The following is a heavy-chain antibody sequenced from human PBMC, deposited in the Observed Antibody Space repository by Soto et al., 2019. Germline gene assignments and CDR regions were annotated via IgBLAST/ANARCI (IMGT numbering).Heavy chain of an antibody. J-gene: IGHJ5*02. CDR2: IIPIFGTA. CDR1: GGTFSSYA. D-gene: IGHD3-10*01. V-gene: IGHV1-69*01. CDR3: ARVGSGIADDPNPAFP. Sequence: QVQLVQSGAEVKKPGSSVKVSCKASGGTFSSYAISWVRQAPGQGLEWMGGIIPIFGTANYAQKFQGRVTITADEATSTAYMELSSLRSEDTAVYYCARVGSGIADDPNPAFPWGQGTLVTVSS.